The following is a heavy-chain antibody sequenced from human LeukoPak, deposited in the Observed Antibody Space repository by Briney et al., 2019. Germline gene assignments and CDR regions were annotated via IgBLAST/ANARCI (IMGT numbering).Heavy chain of an antibody. V-gene: IGHV4-39*01. CDR1: GGSISVSSYY. J-gene: IGHJ4*02. CDR2: IYHSGST. Sequence: SSETLSLTCTVSGGSISVSSYYWAWIRQPPGKGLEWIGSIYHSGSTYYKPSLKSRVTISVDTSKDQFSLKLLSVTAADTAVYYCARVRRRYYDSSGLYYFDYWGQGTLVTVSS. D-gene: IGHD3-22*01. CDR3: ARVRRRYYDSSGLYYFDY.